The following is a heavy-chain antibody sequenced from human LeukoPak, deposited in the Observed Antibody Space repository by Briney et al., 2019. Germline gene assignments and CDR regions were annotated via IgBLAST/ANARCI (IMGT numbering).Heavy chain of an antibody. J-gene: IGHJ4*02. CDR1: GFSFNSDW. Sequence: GGSLRLSCAASGFSFNSDWMDWVRQAPGKGLEWVAYISSSGHYTNYGESVRGRFTVFRDNGGNSLYLQMNSLRVDDTAVYYCVRETTEGAKDYWGQGVLVTVSS. CDR3: VRETTEGAKDY. CDR2: ISSSGHYT. D-gene: IGHD1-26*01. V-gene: IGHV3-21*05.